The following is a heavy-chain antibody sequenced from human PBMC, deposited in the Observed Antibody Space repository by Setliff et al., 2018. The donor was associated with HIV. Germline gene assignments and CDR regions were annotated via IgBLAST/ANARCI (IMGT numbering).Heavy chain of an antibody. CDR3: ARVRLTMIMMVDYFDQ. J-gene: IGHJ4*02. CDR1: GGSIRGDDYY. D-gene: IGHD3-22*01. V-gene: IGHV4-31*03. CDR2: VFHTGTT. Sequence: LSLTCTVSGGSIRGDDYYWTWIRQHPGKGLEWIGYVFHTGTTYYNPSLKSRLTLSVDTSKNQFSLKLSSVTAADTAVYYCARVRLTMIMMVDYFDQWGQGTQVTVSS.